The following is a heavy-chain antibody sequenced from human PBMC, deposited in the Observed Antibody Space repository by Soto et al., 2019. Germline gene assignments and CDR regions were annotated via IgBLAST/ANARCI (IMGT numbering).Heavy chain of an antibody. D-gene: IGHD2-21*01. CDR1: GFTFSSYE. J-gene: IGHJ4*02. CDR2: ISSSGSTI. CDR3: ARGIDCGGDCYGY. Sequence: GGSLRLSCAASGFTFSSYEMNWVRKAPGKGLEWVSYISSSGSTIYYADSVKGRFTISRDNAKNSLYLQMNSLRAEDTAVYYCARGIDCGGDCYGYLGQGTLVTVSS. V-gene: IGHV3-48*03.